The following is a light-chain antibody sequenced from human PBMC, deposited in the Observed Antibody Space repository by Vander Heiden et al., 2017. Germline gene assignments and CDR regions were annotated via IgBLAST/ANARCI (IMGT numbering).Light chain of an antibody. CDR2: DAS. V-gene: IGKV1-5*01. Sequence: DIQMTQSPSTLSASVGDRVTIPCRASQSISSWLAWYQQKPGKAPKLLIYDASSLESGVPSRFSGSGSGTEFTLTISSLQPDDFATYYCQQYNSYAPGITFGQGTRLEIK. CDR3: QQYNSYAPGIT. CDR1: QSISSW. J-gene: IGKJ5*01.